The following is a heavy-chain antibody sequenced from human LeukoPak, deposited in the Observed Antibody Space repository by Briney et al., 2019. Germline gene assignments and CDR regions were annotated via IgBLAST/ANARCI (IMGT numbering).Heavy chain of an antibody. CDR3: ARGVVGYCGSSNCYGGGDY. CDR1: GYTFTSYD. V-gene: IGHV1-8*01. CDR2: MNPNSGNT. D-gene: IGHD2-2*01. Sequence: GASVKVSCKASGYTFTSYDINWVRQATGQGLEWMGWMNPNSGNTGYAQKFQGRVTMTRNTSINTAYMELSSLRSEDTAVYYCARGVVGYCGSSNCYGGGDYWGQGTLLTVSS. J-gene: IGHJ4*02.